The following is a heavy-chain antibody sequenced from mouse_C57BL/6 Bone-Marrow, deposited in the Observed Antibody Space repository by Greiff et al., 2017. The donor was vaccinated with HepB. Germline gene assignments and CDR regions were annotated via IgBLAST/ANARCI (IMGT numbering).Heavy chain of an antibody. CDR2: INYDGSST. Sequence: EVKVVESEGGLVQPGSSMKLSCTASGFTFSDYYMAWVRQVPEKGLEWVANINYDGSSTYYLDSLKSRFIISRDNAKNILYLQMSSLKSEDTATYYCAREGLYYGSSFAYWGQGTLVTVSA. D-gene: IGHD1-1*01. V-gene: IGHV5-16*01. CDR3: AREGLYYGSSFAY. J-gene: IGHJ3*01. CDR1: GFTFSDYY.